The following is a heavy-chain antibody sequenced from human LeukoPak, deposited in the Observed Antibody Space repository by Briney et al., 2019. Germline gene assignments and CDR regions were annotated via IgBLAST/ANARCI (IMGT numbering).Heavy chain of an antibody. D-gene: IGHD5-24*01. CDR1: GYTFTGYY. J-gene: IGHJ4*02. Sequence: ASVKVSCKASGYTFTGYYMHWVRQAPGQGLEWMGRINPNSGDTNYAQKFQGRVTMTRDTSITTAYMELSRLRSDDTAVYYCATGGYNYSPDFDYWGQGTLVTVSS. V-gene: IGHV1-2*06. CDR3: ATGGYNYSPDFDY. CDR2: INPNSGDT.